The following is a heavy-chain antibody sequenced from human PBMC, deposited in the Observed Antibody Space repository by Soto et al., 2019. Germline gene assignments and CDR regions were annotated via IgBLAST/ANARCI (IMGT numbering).Heavy chain of an antibody. Sequence: GGSLRLSCAASGFTFSSYAMSWVRQAPGKGLEWVSAISGSGGSTYYADSMKGRFTISRDNSKNTLYLQMNSLRAEDTAVYYCAKRKGVAVAGRYYYYGMDVWGQGTTVPVSS. CDR3: AKRKGVAVAGRYYYYGMDV. D-gene: IGHD6-19*01. CDR2: ISGSGGST. J-gene: IGHJ6*02. V-gene: IGHV3-23*01. CDR1: GFTFSSYA.